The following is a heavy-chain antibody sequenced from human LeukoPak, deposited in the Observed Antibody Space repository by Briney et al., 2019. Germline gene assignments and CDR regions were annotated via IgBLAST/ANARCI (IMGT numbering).Heavy chain of an antibody. J-gene: IGHJ5*02. V-gene: IGHV4-59*01. CDR3: ARFGALYCSSTSCYGHDWLDP. D-gene: IGHD2-2*01. CDR2: IYYSGST. Sequence: SETLSLTCTVSGGSISSYYWSWIRQPPGKGLEWIGYIYYSGSTNYNPSLKSRVTISVDTSKNQFSLKLSSVTAADTAVYYCARFGALYCSSTSCYGHDWLDPWGQGTLVTVSS. CDR1: GGSISSYY.